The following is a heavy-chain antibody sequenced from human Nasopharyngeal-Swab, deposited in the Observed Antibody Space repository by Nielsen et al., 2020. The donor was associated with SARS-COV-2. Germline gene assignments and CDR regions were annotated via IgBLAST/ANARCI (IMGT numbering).Heavy chain of an antibody. J-gene: IGHJ6*02. Sequence: GESLKISCTASGFTFGDYVMTWFRQAPGKGLEWVGLIRSKAYGGTTEYAASVKGRFSISRDNSKRIAYLQMNSLKTEDTAVYYCTRGSRYYPDYYFGMDVWGQGTTVTVSS. CDR3: TRGSRYYPDYYFGMDV. D-gene: IGHD3-3*01. V-gene: IGHV3-49*03. CDR1: GFTFGDYV. CDR2: IRSKAYGGTT.